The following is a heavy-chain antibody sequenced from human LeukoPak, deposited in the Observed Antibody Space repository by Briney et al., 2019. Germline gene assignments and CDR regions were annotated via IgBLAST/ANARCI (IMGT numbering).Heavy chain of an antibody. CDR1: GFTFSSYA. Sequence: GGSLRLSCAASGFTFSSYAMSWVRQAPGKGLEWVSVIYSGGSTYYADSVKGRFTISRDNSKNTLYLQMNSPRAEDTAVYYCARSKGSYWGQGTLVTVSS. V-gene: IGHV3-66*01. J-gene: IGHJ4*02. CDR3: ARSKGSY. CDR2: IYSGGST.